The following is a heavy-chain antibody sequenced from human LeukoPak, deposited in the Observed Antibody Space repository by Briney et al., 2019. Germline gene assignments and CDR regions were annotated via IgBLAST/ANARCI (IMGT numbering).Heavy chain of an antibody. D-gene: IGHD2-15*01. CDR1: GYTFTSYY. V-gene: IGHV1-46*01. Sequence: ASVKVSCKASGYTFTSYYMHWARQAPGQGLEWMGIINPSGGSTSYAQKFQGRVTMTRDTSISTAYMELSRLRSDDTAVYYCARADYSVYWGQGTLVTVSS. CDR3: ARADYSVY. CDR2: INPSGGST. J-gene: IGHJ4*02.